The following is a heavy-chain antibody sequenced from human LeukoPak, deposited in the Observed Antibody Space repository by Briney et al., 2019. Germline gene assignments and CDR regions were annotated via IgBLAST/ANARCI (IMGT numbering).Heavy chain of an antibody. J-gene: IGHJ6*02. CDR1: GYTFTGYY. CDR2: INPKSGAT. V-gene: IGHV1-2*02. Sequence: EASVKVSCKASGYTFTGYYMHWVRQAPGQGLEGMGWINPKSGATTYAQKFQDRVTLTRDTSINTAYMDLSGLTSDDTAVFYCAKGATEGYYYYYGLDVWGQGTTVTVSS. CDR3: AKGATEGYYYYYGLDV.